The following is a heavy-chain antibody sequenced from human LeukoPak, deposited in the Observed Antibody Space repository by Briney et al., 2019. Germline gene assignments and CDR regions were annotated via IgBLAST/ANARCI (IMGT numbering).Heavy chain of an antibody. Sequence: SETLSLTCTVSGASISSGTYYGGWIRQPPGKGLEWIASIHYSGSTDYNPSLKSRVTISVDTSENQFSLKLRFVTAADTAVYYCARLAYCSSTSCYPNYWGQGALVTVSS. CDR3: ARLAYCSSTSCYPNY. J-gene: IGHJ4*02. V-gene: IGHV4-39*01. CDR2: IHYSGST. D-gene: IGHD2-2*01. CDR1: GASISSGTYY.